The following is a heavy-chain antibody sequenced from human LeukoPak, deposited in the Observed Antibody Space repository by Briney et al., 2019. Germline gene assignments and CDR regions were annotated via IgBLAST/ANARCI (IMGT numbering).Heavy chain of an antibody. CDR2: MSYDGTNK. CDR1: GFTFSNYG. CDR3: AKDRASGNYGGGDY. J-gene: IGHJ4*02. D-gene: IGHD1-26*01. Sequence: EPGKSLRLSCAASGFTFSNYGMHWVRQGPGRGLEWVALMSYDGTNKYYADSVKGRFTISRDNSKNTLYLQMNSLRAEDTAVYYCAKDRASGNYGGGDYWGQGTLVTVSS. V-gene: IGHV3-30*18.